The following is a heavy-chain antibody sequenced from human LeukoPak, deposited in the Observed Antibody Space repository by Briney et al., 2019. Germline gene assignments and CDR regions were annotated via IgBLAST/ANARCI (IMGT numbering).Heavy chain of an antibody. D-gene: IGHD3-10*01. V-gene: IGHV3-30*18. J-gene: IGHJ3*02. CDR3: AKTYYYGSGSYPIGAFDI. Sequence: PGRSLRLSCTASGFTFSTYGAHWVRQAPGKGLEWVAVISYDGTNKYYTDSVRGRFSISRDNSKNTLYLQMNSLRAEDTAVYYCAKTYYYGSGSYPIGAFDIWGQGTMVTVSS. CDR2: ISYDGTNK. CDR1: GFTFSTYG.